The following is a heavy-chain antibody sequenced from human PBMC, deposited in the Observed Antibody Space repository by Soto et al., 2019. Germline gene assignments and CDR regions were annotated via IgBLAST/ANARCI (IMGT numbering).Heavy chain of an antibody. J-gene: IGHJ3*02. CDR3: AKGEYYYDSSGYPDAFDI. V-gene: IGHV3-33*06. CDR1: GFIFSNYG. D-gene: IGHD3-22*01. CDR2: IWYDGTNK. Sequence: GGSLSLSCAASGFIFSNYGMHWVRQAAGKGLEWVAVIWYDGTNKYYADSVKGRFTISRDNSKNTLYLQMNSLRAEDTAVYYCAKGEYYYDSSGYPDAFDIWGQGTMVTVSS.